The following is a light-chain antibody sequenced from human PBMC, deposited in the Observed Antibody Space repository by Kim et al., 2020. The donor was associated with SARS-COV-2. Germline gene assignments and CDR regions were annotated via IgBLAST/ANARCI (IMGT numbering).Light chain of an antibody. CDR1: TGQSNYA. V-gene: IGLV4-69*01. CDR3: QTWGSGIGV. J-gene: IGLJ2*01. Sequence: ASVTLTCSLSTGQSNYAIAWLQQQPGKGPRYLMRLYSDGRHTKGDGIPDRFSGSTSGSEYSLTISSLQSEDEADYYCQTWGSGIGVFGGGTQLTVL. CDR2: LYSDGRH.